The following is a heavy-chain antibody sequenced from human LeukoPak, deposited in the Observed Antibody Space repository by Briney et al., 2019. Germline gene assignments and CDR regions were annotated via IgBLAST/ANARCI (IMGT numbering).Heavy chain of an antibody. D-gene: IGHD3-22*01. J-gene: IGHJ3*02. Sequence: TGGSLRLSCAASGFTFSSYWMHWVRQAPGKGLVWVSRINSDGSSTSYADSVKGRFTISRDNAKNTLYLQMNSLRAEDTAVYYCTREKDYYDSSGYYREAFDIWGQGTKVTASS. CDR1: GFTFSSYW. CDR3: TREKDYYDSSGYYREAFDI. CDR2: INSDGSST. V-gene: IGHV3-74*01.